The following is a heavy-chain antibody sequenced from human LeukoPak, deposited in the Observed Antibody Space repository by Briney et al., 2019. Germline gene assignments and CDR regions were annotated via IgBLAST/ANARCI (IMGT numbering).Heavy chain of an antibody. CDR1: GYSISSGYY. Sequence: SETLSLTCTVSGYSISSGYYWGWIRQPPGKGLEWIGSIYHSGSTYYNPSLKSRVTISVDTSKNQFSLKLSSVTAADTAVYYCARDRDYGSGSFGNWGQGTLVTVSS. V-gene: IGHV4-38-2*02. CDR2: IYHSGST. J-gene: IGHJ4*02. D-gene: IGHD3-10*01. CDR3: ARDRDYGSGSFGN.